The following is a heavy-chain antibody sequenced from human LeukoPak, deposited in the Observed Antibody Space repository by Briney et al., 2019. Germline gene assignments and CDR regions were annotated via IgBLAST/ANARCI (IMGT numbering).Heavy chain of an antibody. V-gene: IGHV4-59*12. J-gene: IGHJ4*02. Sequence: SETLSLTCTVSGDSISSYYWYWYRQPPGKELEWIACIYYSGITHYNPSLKSRVTISLDTSKNQFSLRLSSVTAADTAVYYCAREGIVRTYDQWGQGTLVTVSS. CDR2: IYYSGIT. D-gene: IGHD1-26*01. CDR3: AREGIVRTYDQ. CDR1: GDSISSYY.